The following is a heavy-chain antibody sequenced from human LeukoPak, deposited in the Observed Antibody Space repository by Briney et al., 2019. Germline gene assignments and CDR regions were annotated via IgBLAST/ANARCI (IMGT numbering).Heavy chain of an antibody. J-gene: IGHJ4*02. V-gene: IGHV3-7*02. CDR2: IKENGSEK. CDR3: ARRGTVTCH. CDR1: GFTFNSYA. D-gene: IGHD4-17*01. Sequence: RGSLRLSCAASGFTFNSYAMSWVRQAPGKGLEWVANIKENGSEKYYVDSLKGRITISRDNAKNSLYLQMNSLRAEDTAVYYCARRGTVTCHWGQGTLVTVSS.